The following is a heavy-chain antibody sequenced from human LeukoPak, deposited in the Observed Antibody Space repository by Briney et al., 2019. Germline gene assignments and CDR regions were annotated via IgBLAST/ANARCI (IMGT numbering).Heavy chain of an antibody. J-gene: IGHJ4*02. CDR1: GFTFSSYA. CDR2: ISGSGDAI. Sequence: PGGSLRLSCAASGFTFSSYAMDWVRQAPGKGLEWISYISGSGDAIFYADSVQGRFTISRDNAKNSVYLQMNSLRAEDTAVYYCARDFQYCTNDVCGYWGQGTLVTVSS. CDR3: ARDFQYCTNDVCGY. D-gene: IGHD2-8*01. V-gene: IGHV3-48*01.